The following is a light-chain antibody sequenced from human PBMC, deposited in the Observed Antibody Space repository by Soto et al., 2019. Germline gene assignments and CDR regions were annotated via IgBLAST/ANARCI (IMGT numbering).Light chain of an antibody. V-gene: IGKV3-15*01. J-gene: IGKJ1*01. CDR3: QQYDNWPWT. CDR1: QSVSSN. CDR2: GAS. Sequence: EILLTQSPGTLSLSPGERATLSCRASQSVSSNSLAWYQQKPGQAPRLLIYGASRRATGFPARFSGSGSGTDFTLTISSLQSEDFAVYYCQQYDNWPWTFGQGTKVDIK.